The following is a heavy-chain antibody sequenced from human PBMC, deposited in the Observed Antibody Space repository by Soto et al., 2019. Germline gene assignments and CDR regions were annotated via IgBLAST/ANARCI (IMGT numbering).Heavy chain of an antibody. CDR2: INPNSGGT. CDR1: GYTFTGYY. J-gene: IGHJ6*04. V-gene: IGHV1-2*04. D-gene: IGHD4-17*01. Sequence: ASVKVSCKASGYTFTGYYMHWVRQAPGQGLEWMGWINPNSGGTNYAQKFQGWVTMTRDTSISTAYMELSRLRSDDTAVYYCARGFDYGDSQIGIDYYYYGMDRRAKCTTFT. CDR3: ARGFDYGDSQIGIDYYYYGMDR.